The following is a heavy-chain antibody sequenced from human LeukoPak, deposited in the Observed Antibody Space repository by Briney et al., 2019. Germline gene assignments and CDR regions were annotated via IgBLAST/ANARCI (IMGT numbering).Heavy chain of an antibody. D-gene: IGHD5-18*01. CDR1: GFTFSSYW. CDR3: ARGDVTWIQLWPTLFGY. V-gene: IGHV3-7*01. Sequence: GGSLRLSCAASGFTFSSYWMSWVRQAPGKGLEWVANIKQDGSEKYYVDSVKGRFTISRDNAKNSLYLQMNSLRAEDTAVYYCARGDVTWIQLWPTLFGYWGQGTLVTVSS. CDR2: IKQDGSEK. J-gene: IGHJ4*02.